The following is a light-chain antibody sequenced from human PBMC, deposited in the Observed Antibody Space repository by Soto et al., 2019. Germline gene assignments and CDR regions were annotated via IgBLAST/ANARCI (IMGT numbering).Light chain of an antibody. J-gene: IGKJ1*01. CDR2: GAS. CDR3: QQYDNCPPWT. V-gene: IGKV3-15*01. CDR1: QSVSSN. Sequence: EIVMTQSPATLSVSPGERATLSCRASQSVSSNLAWYQQKPGQAPRLLIYGASTRATGIPARFSGSGSGTELTLIISSLQSEDFAVYYCQQYDNCPPWTFGQGTKVEIK.